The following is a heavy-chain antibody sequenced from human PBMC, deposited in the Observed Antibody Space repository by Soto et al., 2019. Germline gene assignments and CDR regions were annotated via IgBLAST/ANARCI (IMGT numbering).Heavy chain of an antibody. J-gene: IGHJ6*02. CDR1: GYTFTSYG. V-gene: IGHV1-18*01. CDR3: ARRSGHNLYGFGELLDYYYYGMDV. Sequence: QVQLVQSGAAVKKPGASVKVSCKASGYTFTSYGISWVRQAPGQGLEWMGWISAYNGNTNYAQKLQGRVTMTTDTSTSTAYMELRSLRSDDTAVYYCARRSGHNLYGFGELLDYYYYGMDVWGQGTTVTVSS. D-gene: IGHD3-10*01. CDR2: ISAYNGNT.